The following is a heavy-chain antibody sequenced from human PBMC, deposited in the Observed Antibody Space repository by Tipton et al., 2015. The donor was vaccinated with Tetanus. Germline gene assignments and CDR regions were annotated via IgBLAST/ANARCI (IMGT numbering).Heavy chain of an antibody. V-gene: IGHV4-39*01. J-gene: IGHJ4*02. CDR1: GATVSRSNYY. D-gene: IGHD3-9*01. CDR2: IYYSGST. Sequence: TLSLTCTVSGATVSRSNYYWGWIRQPPGKGLEWIGRIYYSGSTSYNPSLKSRVTISVDTSKNQFSLELNSVTAADTAVYYCARRGGEFLTGYYDSWGQGTLVTVSS. CDR3: ARRGGEFLTGYYDS.